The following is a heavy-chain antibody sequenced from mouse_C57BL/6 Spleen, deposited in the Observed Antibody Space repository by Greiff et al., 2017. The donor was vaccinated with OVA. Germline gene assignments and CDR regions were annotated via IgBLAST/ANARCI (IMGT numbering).Heavy chain of an antibody. Sequence: QVQLQQPGAELVKPGASVKLSCKASGYTFTSYWMHWVKQRPGQGLEWIGMIHPNSGSTNYNEKFKSKATLTVDKSSSTAYMQLSSLTTEDSAIYYCARKGYYDEGYFDYWGQGTTLTVSS. CDR3: ARKGYYDEGYFDY. CDR1: GYTFTSYW. D-gene: IGHD2-4*01. J-gene: IGHJ2*01. CDR2: IHPNSGST. V-gene: IGHV1-64*01.